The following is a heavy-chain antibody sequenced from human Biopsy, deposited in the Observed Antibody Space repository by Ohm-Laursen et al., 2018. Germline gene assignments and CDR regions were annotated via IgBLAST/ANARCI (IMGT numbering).Heavy chain of an antibody. J-gene: IGHJ3*02. CDR1: GGSFTGHY. CDR3: ARWTPEYDSSRYYLDAFDI. Sequence: SETLSLTCTVSGGSFTGHYWSWIRQPPGKGLEWIGHISYTGYTSYNASLKSRVTLSMDTSKRQFSLKLSFVTAADTAVYYCARWTPEYDSSRYYLDAFDIWGQGTKVTVSS. CDR2: ISYTGYT. D-gene: IGHD3-22*01. V-gene: IGHV4-59*11.